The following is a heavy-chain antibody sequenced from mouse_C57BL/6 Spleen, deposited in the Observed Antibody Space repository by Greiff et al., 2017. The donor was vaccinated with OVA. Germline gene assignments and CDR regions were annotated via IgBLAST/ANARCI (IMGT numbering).Heavy chain of an antibody. CDR3: AVDSSGYVRFAY. Sequence: QVQLQQPGAELVKPGASVKLSCKASGYTFTSYWMHWVKQRPGQGLEWIGMIHPNSGSTNYNEKFKSKATLTVDKSSSTAYMQLSSLTSGDSAVYYCAVDSSGYVRFAYWGQGTLVTVSA. J-gene: IGHJ3*01. V-gene: IGHV1-64*01. CDR2: IHPNSGST. CDR1: GYTFTSYW. D-gene: IGHD3-2*02.